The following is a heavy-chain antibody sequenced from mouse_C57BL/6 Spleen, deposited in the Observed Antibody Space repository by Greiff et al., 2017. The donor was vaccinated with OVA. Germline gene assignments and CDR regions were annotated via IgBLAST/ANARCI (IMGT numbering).Heavy chain of an antibody. J-gene: IGHJ1*03. CDR3: ARADGYPYWYFDV. CDR1: GYSFTSYY. V-gene: IGHV1-66*01. CDR2: IYPGSGNT. D-gene: IGHD2-3*01. Sequence: QVQLQQSGPELVKPGASVKISCKASGYSFTSYYIHWVKQRPGQGLEWIGWIYPGSGNTKYNEKFKGKATLTADTSSSTAYMQLSSLTSEDSAVYYCARADGYPYWYFDVWGTGTTVTVSS.